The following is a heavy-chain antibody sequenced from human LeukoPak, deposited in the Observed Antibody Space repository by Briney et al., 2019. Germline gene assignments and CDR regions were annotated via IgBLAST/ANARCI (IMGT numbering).Heavy chain of an antibody. V-gene: IGHV4-59*01. J-gene: IGHJ4*02. CDR3: ARGTSGWFEY. Sequence: PSETLSLTCPLYGDSTNTYFWSWIRQSPGKGLEWIGYIYYTGTTNYNPSLKSRVTISVDTSKNQFSLKLSSVTAADTAVYYCARGTSGWFEYWGQGTLVTVSS. D-gene: IGHD6-19*01. CDR2: IYYTGTT. CDR1: GDSTNTYF.